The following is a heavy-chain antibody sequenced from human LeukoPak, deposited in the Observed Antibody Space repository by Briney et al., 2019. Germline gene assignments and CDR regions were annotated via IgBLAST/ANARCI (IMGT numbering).Heavy chain of an antibody. V-gene: IGHV3-23*01. J-gene: IGHJ4*02. D-gene: IGHD2-2*01. CDR3: ARAYCSSTSCFYYFDY. CDR1: GFTFSSYA. Sequence: GGSLRLSCAASGFTFSSYAMSWVRQAPGKGLEWVSAISGSGGSTYYADSVKGRFTISRDNSKNTLYLQMNSLRAEDTAVYYCARAYCSSTSCFYYFDYWGQGALVTVSS. CDR2: ISGSGGST.